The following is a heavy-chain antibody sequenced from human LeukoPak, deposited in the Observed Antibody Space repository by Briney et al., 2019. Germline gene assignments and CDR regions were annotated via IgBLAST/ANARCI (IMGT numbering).Heavy chain of an antibody. Sequence: SGTLSLTCAVSGGSINSNYWWTWVRQSPGKGLEWIGEIYHTGSVNYNLSLESRVTISRDRSENQFSLMLRSVTAADTAVYYCARHYDLWSGYNYWGQGLLVTVSS. J-gene: IGHJ4*02. CDR2: IYHTGSV. CDR1: GGSINSNYW. V-gene: IGHV4-4*02. D-gene: IGHD3-3*01. CDR3: ARHYDLWSGYNY.